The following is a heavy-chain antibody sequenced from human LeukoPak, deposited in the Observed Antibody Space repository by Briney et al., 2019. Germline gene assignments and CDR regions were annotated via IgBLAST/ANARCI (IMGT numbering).Heavy chain of an antibody. D-gene: IGHD2-2*02. J-gene: IGHJ5*02. V-gene: IGHV5-51*01. CDR2: IYPGYSDT. CDR3: ARHPLGYCSITSCYRGRWFDP. Sequence: GESLKISCKGSGYSFTSYWIGWVRQMPGKGLGWMGIIYPGYSDTRYSPSFQGQVTISADKSISTAYLQWSSLKASDTAMYYCARHPLGYCSITSCYRGRWFDPWGQGTLVTVSS. CDR1: GYSFTSYW.